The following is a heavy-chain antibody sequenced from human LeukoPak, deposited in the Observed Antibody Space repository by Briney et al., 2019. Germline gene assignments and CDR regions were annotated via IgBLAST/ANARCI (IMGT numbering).Heavy chain of an antibody. Sequence: GRSLRLSCAASGFNFVDYAMHWVRQVPGKGLEWVSGISYNSGTIVYADSVKGRFTISRDNAKNSLYLQMNSLRAEDTAVYYCARDQGLDYWGQGTLVTVSS. CDR1: GFNFVDYA. V-gene: IGHV3-9*01. CDR3: ARDQGLDY. J-gene: IGHJ4*02. CDR2: ISYNSGTI.